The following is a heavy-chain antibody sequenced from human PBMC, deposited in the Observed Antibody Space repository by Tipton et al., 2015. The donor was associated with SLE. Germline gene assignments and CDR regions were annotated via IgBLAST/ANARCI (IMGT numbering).Heavy chain of an antibody. V-gene: IGHV4-4*07. J-gene: IGHJ6*02. CDR3: RKDTTMVWGDYYYGMDV. CDR2: IFIRGST. D-gene: IGHD5-18*01. Sequence: QVQLVQSGPEVKPSETLSLKCTVSGDFMSGHYWSWIRQPAGEGLEWIGHIFIRGSTNYNPSLKSRVSISVDTSKNQFSLKLSSVTAADTAVYCARKDTTMVWGDYYYGMDVWGQGTTVTVSS. CDR1: GDFMSGHY.